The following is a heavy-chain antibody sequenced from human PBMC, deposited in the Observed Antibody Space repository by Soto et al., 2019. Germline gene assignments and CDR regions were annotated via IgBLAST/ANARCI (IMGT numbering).Heavy chain of an antibody. CDR3: ASLIAAAGPPHSPRYYYGMDV. J-gene: IGHJ6*02. D-gene: IGHD6-13*01. V-gene: IGHV1-69*12. CDR2: IIPIFGTA. Sequence: QVQLVQSGAEVKKPGSSVKVSCKASGGTFSSYAISWVRQAPGQGLEWMGGIIPIFGTADYAQKFQGRVTITADESMSTAYMEVSSLRSEDTAVYYCASLIAAAGPPHSPRYYYGMDVWGQGTTVTVSS. CDR1: GGTFSSYA.